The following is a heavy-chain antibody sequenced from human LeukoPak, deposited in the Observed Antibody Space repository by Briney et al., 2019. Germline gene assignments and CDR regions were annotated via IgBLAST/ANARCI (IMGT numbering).Heavy chain of an antibody. CDR3: SRDQLGGDPDDYYYYYMDV. CDR2: IRSKRYGGAI. J-gene: IGHJ6*03. Sequence: PGGSLRLSCAVSGVTISHNYMAWVRQAPGKGLEWVGFIRSKRYGGAIEYAASVKGRFTISRDDSKSIAYLQMNSLKTEDTAVYYCSRDQLGGDPDDYYYYYMDVWGKGTTVTVSS. D-gene: IGHD4-17*01. CDR1: GVTISHNY. V-gene: IGHV3-49*04.